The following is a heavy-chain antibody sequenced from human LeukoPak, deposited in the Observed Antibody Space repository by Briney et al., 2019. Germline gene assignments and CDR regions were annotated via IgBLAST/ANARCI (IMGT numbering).Heavy chain of an antibody. Sequence: SETLSLTCTVSGGSISSSSYSWGWIRQPPGKGLEWIGSIYYSGSTYYNPSLKSRVTISVDTSKNQFSLKLSSVTAADTAVYYCASGLGYCSSTSCYTDAFDIWGQGTMVTVSS. J-gene: IGHJ3*02. CDR1: GGSISSSSYS. CDR2: IYYSGST. CDR3: ASGLGYCSSTSCYTDAFDI. D-gene: IGHD2-2*02. V-gene: IGHV4-39*01.